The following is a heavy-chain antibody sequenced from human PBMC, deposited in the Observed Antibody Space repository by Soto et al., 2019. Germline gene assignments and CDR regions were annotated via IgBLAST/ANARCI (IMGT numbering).Heavy chain of an antibody. CDR3: ARDLGVALATLTLDY. V-gene: IGHV3-21*01. Sequence: LRFSCAASGFTFSTYSMNWVRQAPGKGLEWVSDITTSSSFRFYADSVKGRFTISRDDAKNSLYLQMNSLRAEDTGVYYCARDLGVALATLTLDYWGQGTLVTVSS. J-gene: IGHJ4*02. CDR1: GFTFSTYS. CDR2: ITTSSSFR. D-gene: IGHD2-15*01.